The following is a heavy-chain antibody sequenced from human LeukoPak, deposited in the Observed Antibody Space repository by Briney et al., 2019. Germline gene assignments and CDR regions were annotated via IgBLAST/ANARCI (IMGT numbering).Heavy chain of an antibody. J-gene: IGHJ4*02. V-gene: IGHV4-38-2*02. CDR2: IYHSGST. Sequence: LRLSCTASGFTFGDYAMSWFRQAPGKGLEWIGSIYHSGSTYYNPSLKSRVTISVDTSKNQFSLKLSSVTAADTAVYYCARVLRSSGVPAAMFDYWGQGTLVTVSS. D-gene: IGHD2-2*01. CDR1: GFTFGDYA. CDR3: ARVLRSSGVPAAMFDY.